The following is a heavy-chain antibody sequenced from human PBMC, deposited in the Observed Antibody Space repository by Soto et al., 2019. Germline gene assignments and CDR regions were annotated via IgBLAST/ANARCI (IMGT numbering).Heavy chain of an antibody. CDR1: GGSIGSFY. CDR2: IYASRAT. V-gene: IGHV4-59*01. CDR3: ARSHSFDGSIYHYYFDF. D-gene: IGHD3-3*02. Sequence: SETLSLTCTVSGGSIGSFYWSWIRPSPGGTLEWIGYIYASRATTYNPSLESRITMSVDIPNNEFSLDLTSVTAADTAVYYCARSHSFDGSIYHYYFDFWGQGTLGTVSS. J-gene: IGHJ4*02.